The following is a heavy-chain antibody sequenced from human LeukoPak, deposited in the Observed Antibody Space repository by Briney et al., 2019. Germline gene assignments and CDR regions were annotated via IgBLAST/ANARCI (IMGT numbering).Heavy chain of an antibody. V-gene: IGHV3-48*03. CDR1: GSTFSSYE. D-gene: IGHD3/OR15-3a*01. Sequence: GGSLRLSCAASGSTFSSYEMNWVRQAPGKGLEWVSYISSSGSTIYYADSVKGRFTISRDNAKNSLYLQMNSLRAEDTAVYYCARDLDWGCFDYWGQGTLVTVSS. J-gene: IGHJ4*02. CDR3: ARDLDWGCFDY. CDR2: ISSSGSTI.